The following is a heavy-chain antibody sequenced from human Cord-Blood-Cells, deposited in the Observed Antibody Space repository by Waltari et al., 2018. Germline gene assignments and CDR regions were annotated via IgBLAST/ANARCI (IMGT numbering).Heavy chain of an antibody. D-gene: IGHD3-3*01. CDR1: GYTFTSYD. CDR2: INPNSCNT. J-gene: IGHJ3*02. V-gene: IGHV1-8*01. Sequence: QVQLVQSGAEVKKPGASVKVSCKASGYTFTSYDLNWVRKVTGQGLEWMGWINPNSCNTGYAQNFQGRVTMTRNTSISTAYMELSSLRSEDTAVYYCARGVTIFGVVIDAFDIWGQGTMVTVSS. CDR3: ARGVTIFGVVIDAFDI.